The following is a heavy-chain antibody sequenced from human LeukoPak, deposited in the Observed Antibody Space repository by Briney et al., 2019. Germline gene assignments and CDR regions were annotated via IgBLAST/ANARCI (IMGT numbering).Heavy chain of an antibody. V-gene: IGHV4-39*07. Sequence: NPSETLSLTCTVSGGSISSSSYYWGWIRQPPGKGLDWIGSISYSGSTHYNPSLKSRVTISVDTSKNQFSLKLSSVTAADTAVYYCARDSYYYDSSGYYGAFDIWGQGTMVTVSS. D-gene: IGHD3-22*01. CDR2: ISYSGST. CDR3: ARDSYYYDSSGYYGAFDI. CDR1: GGSISSSSYY. J-gene: IGHJ3*02.